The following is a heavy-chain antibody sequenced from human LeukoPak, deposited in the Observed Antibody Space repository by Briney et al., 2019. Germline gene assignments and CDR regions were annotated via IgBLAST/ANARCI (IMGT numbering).Heavy chain of an antibody. D-gene: IGHD3-22*01. V-gene: IGHV1-2*06. CDR3: ARENEVITMIVVATFHS. Sequence: ASEKVSCKASGHTFTGYYMHWVRQAPGQGLEWMGRINPNSGGTNYAQKFQGRVTMTRDTFISTAYMELSRLRSYDTAVYYCARENEVITMIVVATFHSWGQGTLVTVSS. J-gene: IGHJ4*02. CDR2: INPNSGGT. CDR1: GHTFTGYY.